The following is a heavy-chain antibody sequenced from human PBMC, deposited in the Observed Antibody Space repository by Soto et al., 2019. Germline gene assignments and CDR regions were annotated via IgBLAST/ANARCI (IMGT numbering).Heavy chain of an antibody. CDR1: GYSFTSYW. D-gene: IGHD3-3*01. Sequence: GESLKISCKGSGYSFTSYWIGWVRQMPGKGLEWMGIIYPGDSDTRYSPSFQGQVTISADKSISTAYLQWSSLKASDTAMYYCAREPAYVRFLEWLGAFDIWGQGTMVTVSS. CDR2: IYPGDSDT. CDR3: AREPAYVRFLEWLGAFDI. V-gene: IGHV5-51*01. J-gene: IGHJ3*02.